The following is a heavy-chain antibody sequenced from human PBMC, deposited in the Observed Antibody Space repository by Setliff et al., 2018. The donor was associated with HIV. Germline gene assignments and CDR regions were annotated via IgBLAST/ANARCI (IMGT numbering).Heavy chain of an antibody. CDR1: GLSLSTSGVG. Sequence: SGPTLVNPTQTLTLTCTFSGLSLSTSGVGVGWIRQSPGKALEWLAFIYWNNNKHYSTSLKSRLTVTKDTSKNRVVLTMTNMDPVDTAVYYCVRERRRSPLSYGLDVWDQGTTVTVSS. CDR2: IYWNNNK. V-gene: IGHV2-5*01. CDR3: VRERRRSPLSYGLDV. J-gene: IGHJ6*02.